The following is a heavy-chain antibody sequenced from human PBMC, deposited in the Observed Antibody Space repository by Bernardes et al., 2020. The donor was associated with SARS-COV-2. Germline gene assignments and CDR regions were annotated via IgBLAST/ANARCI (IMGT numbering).Heavy chain of an antibody. D-gene: IGHD6-19*01. CDR1: GYSSTSYW. J-gene: IGHJ4*02. Sequence: ESLNISCKASGYSSTSYWIGWVRQMPGEGLEWMWLIYPGDSATSYSPSFQGQVTISADKSISTAYLQWSNLKASDTAMYYCAGHTRGYSSGWYGPYYFDYWGQGTLVTVSS. V-gene: IGHV5-51*01. CDR3: AGHTRGYSSGWYGPYYFDY. CDR2: IYPGDSAT.